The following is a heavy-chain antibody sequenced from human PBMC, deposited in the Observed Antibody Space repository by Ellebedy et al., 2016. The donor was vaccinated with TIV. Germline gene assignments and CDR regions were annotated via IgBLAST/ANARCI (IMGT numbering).Heavy chain of an antibody. CDR1: GYRFPTYW. CDR3: ARQDTVDTAMFMY. Sequence: GESLKISCQGSGYRFPTYWIGSVPQTPGRGLEWMGAIYPGDSNIKYSPSFQGQVTISADKSLSTAYLQWSSLKASDTATYYCARQDTVDTAMFMYWGQGSLVTVSS. CDR2: IYPGDSNI. D-gene: IGHD5-18*01. V-gene: IGHV5-51*01. J-gene: IGHJ4*02.